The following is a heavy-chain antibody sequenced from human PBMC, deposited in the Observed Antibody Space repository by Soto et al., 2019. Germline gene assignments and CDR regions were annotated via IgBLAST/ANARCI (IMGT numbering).Heavy chain of an antibody. D-gene: IGHD3-9*01. V-gene: IGHV1-3*01. CDR1: GYTFTSYA. Sequence: ASVKVSCKASGYTFTSYAMHWVRQAPGQRLEWMGWIDAGNGNTKYSQKFQGRVTITRDTSASTAYMELSSLRSEDTAVYYCARGPGGYDILTGYYNYWGQGTLVTVS. J-gene: IGHJ4*02. CDR2: IDAGNGNT. CDR3: ARGPGGYDILTGYYNY.